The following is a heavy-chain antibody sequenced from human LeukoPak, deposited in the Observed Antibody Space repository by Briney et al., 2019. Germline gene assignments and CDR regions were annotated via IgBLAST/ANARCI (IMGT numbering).Heavy chain of an antibody. CDR3: AKEPIIAVAGFLFDY. D-gene: IGHD6-19*01. CDR1: GFTFSSYG. CDR2: ISYDGSNK. Sequence: GRSLRLSCAASGFTFSSYGMHWVRQAPGKGLEWVAVISYDGSNKYYADSVKGRFTISRDNSKNTLYLQMNSLRAEDTAVYYCAKEPIIAVAGFLFDYWGQGTLVTVSS. V-gene: IGHV3-30*18. J-gene: IGHJ4*02.